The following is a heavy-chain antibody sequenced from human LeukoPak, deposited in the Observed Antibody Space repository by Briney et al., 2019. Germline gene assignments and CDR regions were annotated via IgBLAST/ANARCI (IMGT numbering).Heavy chain of an antibody. CDR1: GFTVSSNY. V-gene: IGHV3-66*01. Sequence: GGSLRLSCAAPGFTVSSNYMSWVRQAPGKGLEWVSVIYSGGSTYYADSVKGRFTISRDNSKNTLYLQMNSLRAEDTAVYYCARGLRWYANYWGQGTLVTVSS. D-gene: IGHD4-23*01. CDR2: IYSGGST. CDR3: ARGLRWYANY. J-gene: IGHJ4*02.